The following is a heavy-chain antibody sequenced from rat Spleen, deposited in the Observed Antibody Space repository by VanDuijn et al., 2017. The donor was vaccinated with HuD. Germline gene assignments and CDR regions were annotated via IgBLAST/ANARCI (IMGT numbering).Heavy chain of an antibody. CDR1: GHSITSSYR. D-gene: IGHD1-12*02. CDR3: ARSDGTHYYLPFPY. V-gene: IGHV3-3*01. Sequence: EVQLQESGPGPVKVSESLSLTCSVTGHSITSSYRWNWIRKFPGNKLEWMGYINSAGNTNYNPSLKSRVSITRDTTRNQFFLQVNSVTTEDTATYYCARSDGTHYYLPFPYWGQGTLVTVSS. J-gene: IGHJ3*01. CDR2: INSAGNT.